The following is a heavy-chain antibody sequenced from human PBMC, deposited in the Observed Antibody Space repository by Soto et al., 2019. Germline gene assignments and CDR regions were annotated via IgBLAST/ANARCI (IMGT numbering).Heavy chain of an antibody. CDR1: GFTFTRYS. J-gene: IGHJ4*02. Sequence: LRLSCAASGFTFTRYSMNWVRQAPGKGLEWVSSISSTTNYIYYGDSMKGRFTISRDNAKNSLYLEMNSLRAEDTAVYYCARESEELTSNFDYWGQGTLVTVSS. V-gene: IGHV3-21*06. CDR3: ARESEELTSNFDY. CDR2: ISSTTNYI. D-gene: IGHD1-7*01.